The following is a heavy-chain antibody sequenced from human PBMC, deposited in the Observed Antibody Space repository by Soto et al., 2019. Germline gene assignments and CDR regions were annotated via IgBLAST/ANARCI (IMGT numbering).Heavy chain of an antibody. CDR2: IWSDGDNK. CDR1: GFPFSSHG. V-gene: IGHV3-33*01. CDR3: ARVAGGGIPDWYFDL. D-gene: IGHD3-16*01. J-gene: IGHJ2*01. Sequence: QLQLVESGGGVVLPGRSLRLSCAASGFPFSSHGMHWVRQAPGKGLEWVAVIWSDGDNKYYTDSVKGRFTISGDKSKNTLYLQLNSLRPEDTAVYYCARVAGGGIPDWYFDLWGRGTLVTVSS.